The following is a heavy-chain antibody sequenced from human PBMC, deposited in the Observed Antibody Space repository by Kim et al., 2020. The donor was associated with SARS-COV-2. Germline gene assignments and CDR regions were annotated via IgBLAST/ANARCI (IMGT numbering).Heavy chain of an antibody. V-gene: IGHV3-30*04. D-gene: IGHD2-21*01. CDR2: ISYDGSNK. J-gene: IGHJ4*02. Sequence: GGSLRLSCAASGFTFSSYAMHWVRQAPGKGLEWVAVISYDGSNKYYADSVKGRFTISRDNSKNTLYLQMNSLRAEDTAVYYCARGNRLLDYWGQGTLVTV. CDR3: ARGNRLLDY. CDR1: GFTFSSYA.